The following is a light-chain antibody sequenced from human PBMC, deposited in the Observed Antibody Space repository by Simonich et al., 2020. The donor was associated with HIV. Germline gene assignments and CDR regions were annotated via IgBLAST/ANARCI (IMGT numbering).Light chain of an antibody. V-gene: IGKV4-1*01. CDR3: QQYYSSLFT. CDR2: CAS. CDR1: PSVLYSSNNKNY. Sequence: DIVMTQSPNSLSVSLGERATINCKSSPSVLYSSNNKNYLAWFQQKPGQPPKLLISCASTRESGVPDRFSGSGSGTDFTLTISSLQAEDVAVYYCQQYYSSLFTFGPGTKVDIK. J-gene: IGKJ3*01.